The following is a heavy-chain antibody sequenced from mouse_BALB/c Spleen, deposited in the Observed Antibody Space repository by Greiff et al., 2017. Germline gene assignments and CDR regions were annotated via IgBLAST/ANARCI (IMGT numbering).Heavy chain of an antibody. CDR2: ISSGGSYT. V-gene: IGHV5-6*01. Sequence: EVQLQESGGDLVKPGGSLKLSCAASGFTFSSYGMSWVRQTPDKRLEWVATISSGGSYTYYPDSVKGRFTISRDNAKNTLYLQMSSLKSEDTAMYSCARQRDSSSMDYGGQGTSVTVSS. D-gene: IGHD3-2*01. CDR1: GFTFSSYG. J-gene: IGHJ4*01. CDR3: ARQRDSSSMDY.